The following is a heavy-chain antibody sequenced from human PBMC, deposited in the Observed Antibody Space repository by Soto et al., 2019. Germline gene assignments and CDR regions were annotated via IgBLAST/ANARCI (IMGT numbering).Heavy chain of an antibody. D-gene: IGHD2-2*01. Sequence: ASVKVSFKASGYTFTSYGISWLRQAPGQGLEWMGWISSYNGNTNYAQKVQGRVTMTTDKSTSTTYMELRSLRSDDTAVYYCARGPRYCSSTSCFSGVTWFDPWGQGTLVTV. CDR1: GYTFTSYG. V-gene: IGHV1-18*04. CDR3: ARGPRYCSSTSCFSGVTWFDP. J-gene: IGHJ5*02. CDR2: ISSYNGNT.